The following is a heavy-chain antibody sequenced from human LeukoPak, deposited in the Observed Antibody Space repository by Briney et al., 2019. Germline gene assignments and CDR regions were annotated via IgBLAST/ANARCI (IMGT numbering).Heavy chain of an antibody. Sequence: GGSLKLSCAASGFTFSGSAMHWVRQASGKGLEWVSRIRSKANSYATAYSASVKGRFTISRDDSKNTAYLQMNSLKTEDTAVYYCTRLWFGESDYWGQGTLVTVSS. CDR3: TRLWFGESDY. CDR1: GFTFSGSA. V-gene: IGHV3-73*01. CDR2: IRSKANSYAT. D-gene: IGHD3-10*01. J-gene: IGHJ4*02.